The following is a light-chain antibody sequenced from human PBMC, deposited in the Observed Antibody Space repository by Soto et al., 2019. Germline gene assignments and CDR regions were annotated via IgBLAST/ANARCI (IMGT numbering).Light chain of an antibody. V-gene: IGKV3-20*01. J-gene: IGKJ4*02. CDR2: GAS. Sequence: EIVLTQSPGTLSLSPGESATLSCRASQRVTSNFVAWYLQTPGQPTRLLIYGASSRATGIPTRFSGSGSGTDFTLTISRLEPEDFGIYYCQQYGCSPLTFGGGTRLDIK. CDR3: QQYGCSPLT. CDR1: QRVTSNF.